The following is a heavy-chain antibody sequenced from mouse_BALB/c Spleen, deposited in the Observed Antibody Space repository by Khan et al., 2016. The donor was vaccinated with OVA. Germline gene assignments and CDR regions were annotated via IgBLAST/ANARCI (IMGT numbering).Heavy chain of an antibody. Sequence: EVELVESGGDLVKPGGSLKLSCAASGFTFSTYGMSWVLQTPDKRLEWVATVSTGGSYTYYPDSVKGRFTISRDNAKNTLYLQLSGLKSEDTAMFYGTRLAYYYDSEGFAYWGQGTLVTVSA. CDR3: TRLAYYYDSEGFAY. CDR1: GFTFSTYG. J-gene: IGHJ3*01. V-gene: IGHV5-6*01. D-gene: IGHD1-1*01. CDR2: VSTGGSYT.